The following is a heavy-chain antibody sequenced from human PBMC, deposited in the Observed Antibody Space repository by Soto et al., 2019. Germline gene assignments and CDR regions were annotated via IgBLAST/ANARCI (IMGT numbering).Heavy chain of an antibody. Sequence: SETLSLTCTVSGGSISSGDYYWSWIRQPPGKGLEWIGYIYYSGSTYYNPSLKSRVTISVDTSKNQFSLKLSSVTAADTAVYYCARASRDYYDSSGYYYVVSFDYWGQGTLVTVSS. CDR1: GGSISSGDYY. CDR2: IYYSGST. CDR3: ARASRDYYDSSGYYYVVSFDY. J-gene: IGHJ4*02. D-gene: IGHD3-22*01. V-gene: IGHV4-30-4*01.